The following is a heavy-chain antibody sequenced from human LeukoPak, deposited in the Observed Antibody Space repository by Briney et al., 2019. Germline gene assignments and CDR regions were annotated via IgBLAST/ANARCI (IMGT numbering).Heavy chain of an antibody. J-gene: IGHJ3*02. V-gene: IGHV3-21*01. CDR1: GFTFSSYS. CDR2: ISSSSSYI. D-gene: IGHD2-2*02. CDR3: ARGQSIVVVPAAIFDAFDI. Sequence: GGSLRLSCAASGFTFSSYSMSWVRQAPGKGLEWVSSISSSSSYIYYADSLKGRFTISRDNAKNSLYLQMNSLRAEDTAVYYCARGQSIVVVPAAIFDAFDIWGQGTMVTVSS.